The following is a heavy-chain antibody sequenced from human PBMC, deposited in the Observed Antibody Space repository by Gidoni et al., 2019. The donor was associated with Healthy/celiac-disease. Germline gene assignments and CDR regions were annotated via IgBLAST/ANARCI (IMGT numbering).Heavy chain of an antibody. D-gene: IGHD3-22*01. CDR2: MSGSGGST. V-gene: IGHV3-23*01. CDR1: GFPFGSYA. CDR3: ANGLLGGILMIVVADAFDI. J-gene: IGHJ3*02. Sequence: EVQRLASGGCLVQPGGSLRLSCAASGFPFGSYAMSWVRHAPGTAPAGAAVMSGSGGSTYYAESIKGRSTISRDNTKNTLNLKINSLREEDTAIYACANGLLGGILMIVVADAFDIWGQGTMVTVSS.